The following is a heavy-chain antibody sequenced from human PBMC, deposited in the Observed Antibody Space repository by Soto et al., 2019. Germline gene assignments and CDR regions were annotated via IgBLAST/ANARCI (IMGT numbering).Heavy chain of an antibody. CDR1: GFTFRSYW. Sequence: GSLRLSCAASGFTFRSYWMHWVRQAPGKGLVWVSRINSDGSATTYADSVKGRFTVSRDNAKNTLYLQMNSPRADDTAVYYCASTAGGYSYAYWGKGDMVTVSA. D-gene: IGHD5-18*01. CDR3: ASTAGGYSYAY. CDR2: INSDGSAT. V-gene: IGHV3-74*01. J-gene: IGHJ4*02.